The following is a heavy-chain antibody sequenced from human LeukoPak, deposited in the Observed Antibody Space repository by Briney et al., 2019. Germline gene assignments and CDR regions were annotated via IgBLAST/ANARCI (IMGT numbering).Heavy chain of an antibody. V-gene: IGHV3-48*04. CDR2: ISSSGSTI. Sequence: GGSLRLSCAASGFTFSSYGMSWIRQAPGMGLEWVSYISSSGSTIYYADSVKGRFTISRDNAKNSLYLQMNSLRAEDTAVYYCARARDWNDYYYYYMDVWGKGTTVTVSS. CDR3: ARARDWNDYYYYYMDV. J-gene: IGHJ6*03. D-gene: IGHD1-1*01. CDR1: GFTFSSYG.